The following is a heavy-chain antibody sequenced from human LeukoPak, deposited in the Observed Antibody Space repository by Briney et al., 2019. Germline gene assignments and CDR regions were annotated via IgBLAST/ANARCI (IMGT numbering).Heavy chain of an antibody. Sequence: GGSLRLSCVASGLSFSDAWMSWVRQVPGKGLERVGHIRGTTDGGTTHYAAPVKGRFTMSRDGSRNTVYLQMNNLKTEDTAVYYCTTDRGLASRPLFDLWGQGTMVTVSS. CDR1: GLSFSDAW. V-gene: IGHV3-15*01. CDR3: TTDRGLASRPLFDL. J-gene: IGHJ4*02. D-gene: IGHD6-6*01. CDR2: IRGTTDGGTT.